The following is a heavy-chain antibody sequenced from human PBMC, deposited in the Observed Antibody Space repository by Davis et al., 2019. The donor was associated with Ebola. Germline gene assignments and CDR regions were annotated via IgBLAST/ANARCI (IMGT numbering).Heavy chain of an antibody. Sequence: GESLKISCAASGFTFSSYSMKWVPQASGKGLDWVSSISSRCSYIYYADSVKGRFTISRDNSKNTLYLQMNSLRAEDTAVYYCTKPFAIGGVIVDAFAFWGQGTMVTVSS. J-gene: IGHJ3*01. CDR3: TKPFAIGGVIVDAFAF. D-gene: IGHD3-16*02. V-gene: IGHV3-21*01. CDR1: GFTFSSYS. CDR2: ISSRCSYI.